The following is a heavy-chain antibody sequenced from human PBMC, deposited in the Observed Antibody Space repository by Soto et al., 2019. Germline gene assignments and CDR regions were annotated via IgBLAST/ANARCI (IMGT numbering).Heavy chain of an antibody. J-gene: IGHJ6*02. CDR2: INAGNGNT. V-gene: IGHV1-3*01. CDR3: ARVRGFYDFWSGYATSYGMDV. CDR1: GYTFTRYA. D-gene: IGHD3-3*01. Sequence: GASVKVSCKASGYTFTRYAMHWLRQAPGQRLEWMGWINAGNGNTNYSQKFQGRVTITRDTSASTAYMELSSLRSEDTAVYYCARVRGFYDFWSGYATSYGMDVWGQGTTVTVSS.